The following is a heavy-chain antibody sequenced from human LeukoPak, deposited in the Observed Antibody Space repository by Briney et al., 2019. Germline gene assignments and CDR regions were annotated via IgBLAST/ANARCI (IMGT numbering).Heavy chain of an antibody. Sequence: SETLSLTCTVSGGSISSYYWSWIRQPPGKGLDWIGYIYYSGSTNFNPSLKSRVTISVDTSKNQFSLKLSSVTAADTAVYYCARVAVAGTWYFDYWGQGTLVTVSS. CDR1: GGSISSYY. D-gene: IGHD6-19*01. J-gene: IGHJ4*02. CDR2: IYYSGST. V-gene: IGHV4-59*01. CDR3: ARVAVAGTWYFDY.